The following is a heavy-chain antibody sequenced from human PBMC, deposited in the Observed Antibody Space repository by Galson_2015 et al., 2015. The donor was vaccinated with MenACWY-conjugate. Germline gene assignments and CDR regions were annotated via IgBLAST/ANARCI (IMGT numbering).Heavy chain of an antibody. D-gene: IGHD6-19*01. CDR1: GFTFSNYA. Sequence: SLRLSCAASGFTFSNYAMSWVRQAPGKGLEWVSGISGRTGSTYYADSVKGRLTISRDNPKNTLYLQMNSLRVEDTAVYYCARKIKAVAGENYYYYGMDVWGQGTTVTVSS. J-gene: IGHJ6*02. CDR2: ISGRTGST. CDR3: ARKIKAVAGENYYYYGMDV. V-gene: IGHV3-23*01.